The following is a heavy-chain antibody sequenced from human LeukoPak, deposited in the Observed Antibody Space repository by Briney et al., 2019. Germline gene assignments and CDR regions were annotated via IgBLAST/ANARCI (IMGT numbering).Heavy chain of an antibody. Sequence: ASVKVSCKASGYTFTSYGISWVRQAPGQGLEWMGIINPSGGSTNYAQKFQGRVTMTRDTSTSTVYMELSSLRSEDTAVYYCARPRDRYYYDSSGYYDFDYWGQGTLVTVSS. V-gene: IGHV1-46*01. J-gene: IGHJ4*02. CDR1: GYTFTSYG. D-gene: IGHD3-22*01. CDR3: ARPRDRYYYDSSGYYDFDY. CDR2: INPSGGST.